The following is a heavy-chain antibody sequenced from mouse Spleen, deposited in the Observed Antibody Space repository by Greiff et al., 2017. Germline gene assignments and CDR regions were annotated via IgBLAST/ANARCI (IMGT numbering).Heavy chain of an antibody. CDR3: AREYDGYYFDY. CDR1: GYTFTSYG. V-gene: IGHV1-81*01. J-gene: IGHJ2*01. D-gene: IGHD2-12*01. Sequence: VQVVESGAELARPGASVKLSCKASGYTFTSYGISWVKQRTGQGLEWIGEIYPRSGNTYYNEKFKGKATLTADKSSSTAYMVLRSLTSEDSAVYFFAREYDGYYFDYWGQGTTLTVSS. CDR2: IYPRSGNT.